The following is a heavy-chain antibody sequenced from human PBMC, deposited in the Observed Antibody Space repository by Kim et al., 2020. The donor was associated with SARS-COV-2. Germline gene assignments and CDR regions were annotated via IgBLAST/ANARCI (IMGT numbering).Heavy chain of an antibody. D-gene: IGHD2-2*01. CDR1: GFTFSSYE. CDR3: AREIKGYCSSTTCYEYYYYGMDV. Sequence: GGSLRLSCAASGFTFSSYEMNWVRQAPGKGLEWVSYISSSGSTIYYADSVKGRFTISRDNAKNSLYLQMNSLRAEDTAVYYCAREIKGYCSSTTCYEYYYYGMDVWGQGTTVTVSS. CDR2: ISSSGSTI. J-gene: IGHJ6*02. V-gene: IGHV3-48*03.